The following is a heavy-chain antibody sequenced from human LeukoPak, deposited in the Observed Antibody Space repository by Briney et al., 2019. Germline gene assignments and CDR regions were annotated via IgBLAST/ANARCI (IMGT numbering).Heavy chain of an antibody. D-gene: IGHD6-19*01. CDR2: IRGSGGST. V-gene: IGHV3-23*01. Sequence: GGSLRLSCAASGFTFSSYAMSWVRQAPGKGLEWVSTIRGSGGSTYYADSVKGRFTISRDNSKNTLYLQMNNLRVEDTAVYYCAKVAEYSSGWCYDHWGQGTLVTVSS. CDR3: AKVAEYSSGWCYDH. CDR1: GFTFSSYA. J-gene: IGHJ5*02.